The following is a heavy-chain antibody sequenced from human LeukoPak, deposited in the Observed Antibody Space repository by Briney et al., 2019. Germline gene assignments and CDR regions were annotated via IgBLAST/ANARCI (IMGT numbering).Heavy chain of an antibody. Sequence: SETLSLTCTVSGASISSYYWSWVRQPAGKGLEWIGRIYTSGSTNYNPSLKSRVTMSVDTSKNQFSLKLSSVTAADTAVYYCARDPYDFWSGDWFDSWGQGTLVTVSS. J-gene: IGHJ5*01. CDR2: IYTSGST. D-gene: IGHD3-3*01. CDR3: ARDPYDFWSGDWFDS. CDR1: GASISSYY. V-gene: IGHV4-4*07.